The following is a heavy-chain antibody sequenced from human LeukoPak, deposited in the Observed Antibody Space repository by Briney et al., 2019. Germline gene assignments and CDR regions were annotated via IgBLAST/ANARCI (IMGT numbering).Heavy chain of an antibody. CDR2: INHSGST. CDR1: GGSFSGYY. V-gene: IGHV4-34*01. CDR3: ARELTYGSGSYLLGY. J-gene: IGHJ4*02. D-gene: IGHD3-10*01. Sequence: PSETLSLTCAVYGGSFSGYYWSWIRQPPGKGLEWIGEINHSGSTNYNPSLKSRVTISVDTSKNQFSLKLSSVTAADTAVYYCARELTYGSGSYLLGYWGQGTLVTVSS.